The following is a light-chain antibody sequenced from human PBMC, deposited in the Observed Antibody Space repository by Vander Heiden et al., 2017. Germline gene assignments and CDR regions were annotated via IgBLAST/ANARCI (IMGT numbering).Light chain of an antibody. CDR2: AAS. J-gene: IGKJ2*01. CDR3: QQSYSTFYT. CDR1: QSISSV. V-gene: IGKV1-39*01. Sequence: DIQMTQSPSSLSASVEDRVTITCRASQSISSVLNWYQQKPGKAPKLLIYAASSLQSGVPSRFSGSGSRTDFTLTISSLQPEDFATYYCQQSYSTFYTFGHGTKLEIK.